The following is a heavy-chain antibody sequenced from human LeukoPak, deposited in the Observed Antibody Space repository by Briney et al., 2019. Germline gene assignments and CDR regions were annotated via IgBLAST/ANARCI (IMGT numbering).Heavy chain of an antibody. CDR2: IVVGSGNT. CDR3: AVPTTVTYYYYYYGMDV. V-gene: IGHV1-58*01. J-gene: IGHJ6*02. Sequence: GTSVKVSCKAPGFTFTSSAVQWVRQARGQRLEWIGWIVVGSGNTNYAQKFQERVTITRDMSTSTAYMELSSLRSEDTAVYYCAVPTTVTYYYYYYGMDVWGQGTTVTVSS. CDR1: GFTFTSSA. D-gene: IGHD4-17*01.